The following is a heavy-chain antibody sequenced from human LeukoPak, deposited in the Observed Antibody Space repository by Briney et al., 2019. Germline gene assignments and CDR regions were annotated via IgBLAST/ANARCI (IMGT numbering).Heavy chain of an antibody. CDR3: ARVASYCSSTSCYGPDAFDI. CDR1: GGSISSGDYY. D-gene: IGHD2-2*01. V-gene: IGHV4-30-4*01. CDR2: IYYSGST. J-gene: IGHJ3*02. Sequence: SETLSLTCTVSGGSISSGDYYWSWIRQPPGKGLEWIGYIYYSGSTYYNPSLKSRVTISVDTSKNQFSLKLSSVTAADTAVYCCARVASYCSSTSCYGPDAFDIWGQGTMVTVSS.